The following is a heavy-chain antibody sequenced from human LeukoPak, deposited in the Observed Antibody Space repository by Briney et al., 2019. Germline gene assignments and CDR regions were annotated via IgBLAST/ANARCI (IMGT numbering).Heavy chain of an antibody. CDR2: ISAYNGNT. D-gene: IGHD6-13*01. J-gene: IGHJ4*02. CDR1: VYTFTSYG. V-gene: IGHV1-18*04. CDR3: ARDHVGGIAAAATARY. Sequence: ASAKVSCKASVYTFTSYGISWVRQAPGQGLEWMGWISAYNGNTNYAQKLQGRVTMTTDTSTSTAYMELRSLRSDDTAVYYCARDHVGGIAAAATARYWGQGTLVTVSS.